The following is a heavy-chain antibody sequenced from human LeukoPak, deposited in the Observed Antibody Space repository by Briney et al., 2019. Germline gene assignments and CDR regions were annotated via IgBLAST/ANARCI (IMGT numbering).Heavy chain of an antibody. CDR2: IYDSGST. V-gene: IGHV4-4*08. CDR1: GGSMSSHY. CDR3: ARLLYGGYSNDY. Sequence: SETLSLTRSVSGGSMSSHYWSWIRQPPGKGLEWIGYIYDSGSTNYNPSLKSRGTISVDTSKSQFSLKLRSVTAADTAVYYCARLLYGGYSNDYWGQGTLVTVSS. D-gene: IGHD5-12*01. J-gene: IGHJ4*02.